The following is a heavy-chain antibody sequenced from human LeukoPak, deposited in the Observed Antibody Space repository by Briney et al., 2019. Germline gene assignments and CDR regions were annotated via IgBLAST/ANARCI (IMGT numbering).Heavy chain of an antibody. V-gene: IGHV4-39*01. D-gene: IGHD3-16*01. CDR1: GGSISSSSYY. Sequence: RPSETLSLTCTVSGGSISSSSYYWGWIRQPPGKGLEWIGSIYYSGSSYYNPSLKSRVTISVDTSKNQFSLKLSSVTAADTAVYYCAEEGGDYWGQGTLVTVSS. J-gene: IGHJ4*02. CDR2: IYYSGSS. CDR3: AEEGGDY.